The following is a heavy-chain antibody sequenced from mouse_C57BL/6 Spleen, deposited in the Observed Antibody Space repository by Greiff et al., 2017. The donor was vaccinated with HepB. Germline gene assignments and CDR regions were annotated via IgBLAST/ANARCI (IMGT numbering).Heavy chain of an antibody. V-gene: IGHV1-85*01. D-gene: IGHD2-4*01. J-gene: IGHJ2*01. CDR3: ARSIPYDYDVRGYYFDY. CDR1: GYTFTSYD. CDR2: IYPRDGST. Sequence: QVQLQQSGPELVKPGASVKLSCKASGYTFTSYDINWVKQRPGQGLEWIGWIYPRDGSTKYNEKFKGKATLTVDTSSSTAYMELHSLTSEDSAVYFCARSIPYDYDVRGYYFDYWGQGTTLTVSS.